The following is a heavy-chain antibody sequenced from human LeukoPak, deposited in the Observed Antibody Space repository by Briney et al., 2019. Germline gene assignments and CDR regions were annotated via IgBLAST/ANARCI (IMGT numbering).Heavy chain of an antibody. Sequence: PGGSLRLSCAASGFTFSSYGMHWVRQAPGKGLEWVAVIWYDGSNKYYADSVKGRFTTSRDNSKNTLYLQMNSLRAEDTAVYYCARDRGDFLTGYYSSFDYWGQGTLVTVSS. CDR1: GFTFSSYG. D-gene: IGHD3-9*01. CDR3: ARDRGDFLTGYYSSFDY. J-gene: IGHJ4*02. V-gene: IGHV3-33*01. CDR2: IWYDGSNK.